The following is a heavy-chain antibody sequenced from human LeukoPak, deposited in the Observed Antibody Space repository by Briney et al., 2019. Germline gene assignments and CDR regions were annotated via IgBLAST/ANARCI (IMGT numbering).Heavy chain of an antibody. CDR2: FYTSGST. V-gene: IGHV4-4*07. D-gene: IGHD1-1*01. CDR1: GGSISSYY. Sequence: SETLSLTCTVSGGSISSYYWSWIRQPAGKGLEWIGRFYTSGSTNYNPSLKSRVTMSVDTSKNQFSLKLTSVTAADTAMYYCARDRYGGIIDYWGQGTLVTVFS. J-gene: IGHJ4*02. CDR3: ARDRYGGIIDY.